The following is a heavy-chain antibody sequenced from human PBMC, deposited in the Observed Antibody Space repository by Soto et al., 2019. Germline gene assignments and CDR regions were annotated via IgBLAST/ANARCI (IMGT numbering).Heavy chain of an antibody. CDR2: IYYSGST. CDR1: GGSISSGGYY. V-gene: IGHV4-31*03. D-gene: IGHD2-15*01. J-gene: IGHJ6*02. CDR3: AGDDPHLLWGMDI. Sequence: SETLSLTCTVSGGSISSGGYYWSWIRQHPGRGLEWIGNIYYSGSTYYNPSLRSRITISVDTSRNQFSLKLSSVTAADTAVYYCAGDDPHLLWGMDIWDQEXTVTISS.